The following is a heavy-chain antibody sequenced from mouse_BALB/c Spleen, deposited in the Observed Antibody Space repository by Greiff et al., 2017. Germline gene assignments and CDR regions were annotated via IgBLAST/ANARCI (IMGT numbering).Heavy chain of an antibody. D-gene: IGHD1-1*01. CDR2: INSNGGST. V-gene: IGHV5-6-3*01. Sequence: EVMLVESGGGLVQPGGSLKLSCAASGFTFSSYGMSWVRQTPDKRLELVATINSNGGSTYYPDSVKGRFTISRDNAKNTLYLQMSSLKSEDTAMYYCARPLGYYGSSYGYFDVWGAGTTVTVSS. J-gene: IGHJ1*01. CDR1: GFTFSSYG. CDR3: ARPLGYYGSSYGYFDV.